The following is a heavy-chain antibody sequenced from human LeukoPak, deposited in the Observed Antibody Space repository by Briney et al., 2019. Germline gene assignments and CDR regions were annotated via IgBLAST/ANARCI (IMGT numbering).Heavy chain of an antibody. D-gene: IGHD3-22*01. Sequence: SSETLSLTCTVSGVSISTYYWSWIRQPPGKGPEWIGYIYSSGTTNYNPSLKSRVTISVDTSKNQFSLKLSSVTAADTAVYYCARVYDSSGYSAFDIWGQGTMVTVSS. CDR2: IYSSGTT. CDR3: ARVYDSSGYSAFDI. CDR1: GVSISTYY. J-gene: IGHJ3*02. V-gene: IGHV4-59*01.